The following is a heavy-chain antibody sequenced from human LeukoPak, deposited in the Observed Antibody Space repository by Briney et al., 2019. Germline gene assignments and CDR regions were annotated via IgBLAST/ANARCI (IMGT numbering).Heavy chain of an antibody. CDR2: IYTSGSP. CDR1: GVTINSYY. CDR3: ASATTVTKYYYYYMDV. V-gene: IGHV4-4*07. D-gene: IGHD4-11*01. J-gene: IGHJ6*03. Sequence: SETLSLTCTVSGVTINSYYWSWIPQPAGKGLEWIGRIYTSGSPNHSHSHKSRGTMSVDTTKNHFSLKLTSVTAADTAVYYCASATTVTKYYYYYMDVWGKGTTVTVSS.